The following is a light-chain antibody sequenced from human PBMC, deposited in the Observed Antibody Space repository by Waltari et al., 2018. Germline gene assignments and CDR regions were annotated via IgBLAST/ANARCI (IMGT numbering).Light chain of an antibody. CDR3: CSYAGGSAFV. J-gene: IGLJ1*01. V-gene: IGLV2-23*02. CDR2: GVS. CDR1: SSDVGSYNL. Sequence: QSALTQPASVSGSPGQSITISCTGTSSDVGSYNLVSCYQHRPGKAPKLIIYGVSKRPSGVSNRFSGSKSGNTASLTISGLRTEDEADYYCCSYAGGSAFVFGTGTKITVL.